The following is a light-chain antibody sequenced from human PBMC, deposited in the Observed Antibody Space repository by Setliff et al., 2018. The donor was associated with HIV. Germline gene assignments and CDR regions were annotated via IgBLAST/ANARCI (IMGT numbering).Light chain of an antibody. V-gene: IGLV1-40*01. Sequence: QSVLTQPPSVSGAPGQRVTISCTGGGSNIGANYDVHWYQQFPGTAPEVVIYDNNNRPSGVPDRFSGSKSGTSASLAITGLQPEDGADYYCQSYDNSLTAVVFGGGTKVTVL. CDR2: DNN. J-gene: IGLJ2*01. CDR3: QSYDNSLTAVV. CDR1: GSNIGANYD.